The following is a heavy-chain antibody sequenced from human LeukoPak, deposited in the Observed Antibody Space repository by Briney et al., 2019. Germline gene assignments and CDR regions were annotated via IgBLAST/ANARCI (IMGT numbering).Heavy chain of an antibody. CDR2: IIPIFGAA. CDR1: GGTFSSYA. V-gene: IGHV1-69*13. J-gene: IGHJ6*02. Sequence: GASVKVSCKASGGTFSSYAISWVRQAPGQGLEWMGGIIPIFGAANYAQKFQGRVTITADESTSTAYMELSSLRSEDTAVYYCARDAGGFRLGELYQYHYYGMDVWGQGTTVTVSS. D-gene: IGHD3-16*01. CDR3: ARDAGGFRLGELYQYHYYGMDV.